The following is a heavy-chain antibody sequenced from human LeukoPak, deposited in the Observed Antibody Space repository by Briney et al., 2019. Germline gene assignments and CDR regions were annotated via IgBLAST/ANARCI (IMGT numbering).Heavy chain of an antibody. CDR3: ARNESVVVAGRPKYNWFDP. V-gene: IGHV4-39*01. Sequence: SETLSLTCTVSGGSISSSSYYWGWIRQPPGKGLEWIGSNSGSTYYNPSLKSRVTISVDTSKNQFSLKLGSVTAADTALYYCARNESVVVAGRPKYNWFDPWGQGTLVTVSS. J-gene: IGHJ5*02. CDR1: GGSISSSSYY. D-gene: IGHD2-2*01. CDR2: NSGST.